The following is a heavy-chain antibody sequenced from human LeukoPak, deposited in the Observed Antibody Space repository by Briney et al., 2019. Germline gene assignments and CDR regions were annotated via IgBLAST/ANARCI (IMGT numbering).Heavy chain of an antibody. CDR2: INPMGMR. J-gene: IGHJ4*02. CDR1: GYPFTIYD. V-gene: IGHV1-8*01. Sequence: ASVKVSCKASGYPFTIYDINWVRQAAGQGLEWVGWINPMGMRAYAQKFQGRVSMTTNTPINTAYMELSSLRSDDTAVYYCARGRQSELWGQGTLVTVSS. CDR3: ARGRQSEL. D-gene: IGHD1-7*01.